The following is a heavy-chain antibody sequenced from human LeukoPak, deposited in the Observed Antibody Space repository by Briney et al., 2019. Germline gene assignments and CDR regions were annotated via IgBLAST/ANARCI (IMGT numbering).Heavy chain of an antibody. CDR2: ISSSSSYI. CDR1: GFTFSSYS. CDR3: ARAPGRILTGWKDYYFDY. J-gene: IGHJ4*02. V-gene: IGHV3-21*01. D-gene: IGHD3-9*01. Sequence: PGGSLRLSCAASGFTFSSYSMNWVRQAPGKGLEWVSSISSSSSYIYYADSVKGRFTISRDNAKNSLSLQMNSLRAEDTAVYYCARAPGRILTGWKDYYFDYWGQGTLVTVSS.